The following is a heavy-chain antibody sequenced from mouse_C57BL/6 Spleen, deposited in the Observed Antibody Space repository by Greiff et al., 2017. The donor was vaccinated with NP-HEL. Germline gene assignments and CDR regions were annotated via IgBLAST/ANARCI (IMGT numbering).Heavy chain of an antibody. V-gene: IGHV1-76*01. CDR1: GYTFTDYY. CDR2: IYPGSGNT. J-gene: IGHJ3*01. D-gene: IGHD2-3*01. Sequence: QVQLKESGAELVRPGASVKLSCKASGYTFTDYYINWVKQRPGQGLEWIARIYPGSGNTYYNEKFKGKATLTAEKSSSTAYMQLSSLTSEDSAVYFCARVDDGYPAWFAYWGQGTLVTVSA. CDR3: ARVDDGYPAWFAY.